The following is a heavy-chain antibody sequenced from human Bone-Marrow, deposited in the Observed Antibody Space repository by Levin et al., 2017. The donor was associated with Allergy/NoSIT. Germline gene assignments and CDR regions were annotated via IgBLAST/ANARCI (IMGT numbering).Heavy chain of an antibody. CDR3: VKDCYDLWSDPDY. Sequence: SCAASGFTFDDYAMHWVRQVPGKGLEWVSGISRSSDTIAYADSVKGRFTISRDNAKNSLYLQMNNLRTEDTAFYYCVKDCYDLWSDPDYWGQGTLVTVFS. CDR2: ISRSSDTI. J-gene: IGHJ4*02. V-gene: IGHV3-9*01. D-gene: IGHD3-3*01. CDR1: GFTFDDYA.